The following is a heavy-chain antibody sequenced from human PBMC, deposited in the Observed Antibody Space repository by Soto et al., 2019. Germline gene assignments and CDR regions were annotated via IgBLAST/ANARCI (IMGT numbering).Heavy chain of an antibody. CDR2: ISPYNGHT. D-gene: IGHD3-3*01. CDR3: ARGGSGYHTGRGFAGAMDV. V-gene: IGHV1-18*04. CDR1: GYIFNGYG. J-gene: IGHJ6*02. Sequence: QIQLVQSGGEVKKPGASVNLSCKASGYIFNGYGISWVRQAPGQGLEWMGWISPYNGHTEYSQSLQGRLTVTADTSTTTVYRERRSRRSDDTAVYYCARGGSGYHTGRGFAGAMDVWGQGTTVTVSS.